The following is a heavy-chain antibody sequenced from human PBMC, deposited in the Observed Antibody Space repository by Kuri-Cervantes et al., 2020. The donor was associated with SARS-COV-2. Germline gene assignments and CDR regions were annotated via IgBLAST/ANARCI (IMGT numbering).Heavy chain of an antibody. J-gene: IGHJ4*02. V-gene: IGHV4-34*01. CDR2: INHSGST. D-gene: IGHD6-13*01. Sequence: ESLKISCAVYGGSFSGYYWSWIRQPPGKGLEWIGEINHSGSTNYNPSLKSRVTISVDTSKNQFSLKLSSVTAADTAVYYCARMRRGSSWYFDYWGQGTLVTVSS. CDR3: ARMRRGSSWYFDY. CDR1: GGSFSGYY.